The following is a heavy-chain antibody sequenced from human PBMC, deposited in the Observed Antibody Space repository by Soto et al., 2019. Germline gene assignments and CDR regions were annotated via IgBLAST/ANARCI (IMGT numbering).Heavy chain of an antibody. CDR3: ARERDASGYVLKY. CDR2: LYVSSAA. J-gene: IGHJ4*02. CDR1: GFTVSGNF. V-gene: IGHV3-66*01. D-gene: IGHD3-22*01. Sequence: EVHLVESGGGLVQPGESLRLSCAASGFTVSGNFMSWVRQAPGKGLEWVSILYVSSAAYYADSVKGRFTISRDNSKNNLYLQMNDLRAEDTAVYYCARERDASGYVLKYWGQGTLVTVSS.